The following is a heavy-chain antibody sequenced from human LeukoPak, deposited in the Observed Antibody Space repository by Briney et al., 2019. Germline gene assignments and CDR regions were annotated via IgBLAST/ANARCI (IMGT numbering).Heavy chain of an antibody. CDR3: AREPEPQDYGDTVNAYDL. Sequence: SETLSLTCTVYGGSLSGHYGGGIGQSPGKGLEWFGDIIHDGRTKYSPSLRSRVTIVLDTSKNEFSLRLTRVTAADTAMYFCAREPEPQDYGDTVNAYDLWGQGTMAIVSS. J-gene: IGHJ3*01. CDR2: IIHDGRT. CDR1: GGSLSGHY. D-gene: IGHD4-17*01. V-gene: IGHV4-34*12.